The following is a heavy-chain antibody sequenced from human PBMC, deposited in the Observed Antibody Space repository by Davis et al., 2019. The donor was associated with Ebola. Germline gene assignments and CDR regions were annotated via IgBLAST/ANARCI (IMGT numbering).Heavy chain of an antibody. V-gene: IGHV1-69*13. CDR1: GGTFSSYA. Sequence: AASVKVSCKASGGTFSSYAISWVRQAPGQGLEWMGGIIPIFGTANYAQKFQGRVTITADESTSTAYMELSSLRSEDTAVYYCASTMTTVTTGWFDPWGQGTLVTVSS. D-gene: IGHD4-11*01. CDR3: ASTMTTVTTGWFDP. J-gene: IGHJ5*02. CDR2: IIPIFGTA.